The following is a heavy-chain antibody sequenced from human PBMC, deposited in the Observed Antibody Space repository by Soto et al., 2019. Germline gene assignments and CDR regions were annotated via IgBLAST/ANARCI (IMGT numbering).Heavy chain of an antibody. D-gene: IGHD3-3*01. V-gene: IGHV4-39*01. CDR1: GGSISSSSYY. CDR2: IYYSGST. Sequence: SETLSLTCTVSGGSISSSSYYWGWIRQPPGKGLEWIGSIYYSGSTYYNPSLKSRVTISVDTSKNQFSLKLSSVTAADTAVYYCARHIPGLDDFWSGYSDYWGQGTLVTVSS. CDR3: ARHIPGLDDFWSGYSDY. J-gene: IGHJ4*02.